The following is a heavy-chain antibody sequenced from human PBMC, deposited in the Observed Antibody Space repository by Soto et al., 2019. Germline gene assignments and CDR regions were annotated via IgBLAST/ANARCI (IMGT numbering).Heavy chain of an antibody. J-gene: IGHJ4*02. CDR2: IYYNGSP. Sequence: SETLSLTCTGSGVSISSGGYYWSWIRQHPGKGLEWIGYIYYNGSPYYNPSLRGRVTISVHTSNNQFSLELRAVTAADTAVYYCARQTPYSTGSYYFELWGQGTLVAASS. CDR1: GVSISSGGYY. D-gene: IGHD6-19*01. CDR3: ARQTPYSTGSYYFEL. V-gene: IGHV4-31*03.